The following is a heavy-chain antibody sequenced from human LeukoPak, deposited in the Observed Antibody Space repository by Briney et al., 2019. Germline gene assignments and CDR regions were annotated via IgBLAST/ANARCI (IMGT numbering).Heavy chain of an antibody. J-gene: IGHJ4*02. V-gene: IGHV2-5*01. D-gene: IGHD1-1*01. CDR2: IYWNDDK. CDR3: ALSTTVGSPFDY. Sequence: VSGPTLVKPTQTLTLTCTFSGFSLSTSGVDVGWIRHPPGKALEWLALIYWNDDKRYSPSLKSRLTITKDTSKNQVVLTMTNMDPVDTATYYCALSTTVGSPFDYWGQGTLVTVSS. CDR1: GFSLSTSGVD.